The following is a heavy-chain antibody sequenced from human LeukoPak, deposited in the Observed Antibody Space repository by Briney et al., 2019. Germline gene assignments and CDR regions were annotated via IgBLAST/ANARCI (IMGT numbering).Heavy chain of an antibody. CDR1: GFTFSSYS. CDR3: ARDSPIDHYDILTGYGMDV. CDR2: IISSSGYI. V-gene: IGHV3-21*01. J-gene: IGHJ6*02. Sequence: GGSLRLSCAASGFTFSSYSRNWVRQAPGKGLEWVSSIISSSGYIYYADSVKGRFTISRDNAKNSLYLQMNSLRAEDTAVYYCARDSPIDHYDILTGYGMDVWGQGTTVTVSS. D-gene: IGHD3-9*01.